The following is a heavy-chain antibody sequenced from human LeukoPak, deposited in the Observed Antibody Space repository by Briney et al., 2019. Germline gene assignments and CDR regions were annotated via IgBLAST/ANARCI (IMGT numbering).Heavy chain of an antibody. D-gene: IGHD3-3*01. CDR3: ARVERNWSGFYAKVYYFDY. CDR1: RYL. CDR2: FQYTGST. Sequence: RYLKRWARPPPGEGGGGIWAFQYTGSTTYNPSLRSRLTISADTSKSQVSLQLTSVTTADTAVYYCARVERNWSGFYAKVYYFDYWGQGTLVTVSS. J-gene: IGHJ4*02. V-gene: IGHV4-59*01.